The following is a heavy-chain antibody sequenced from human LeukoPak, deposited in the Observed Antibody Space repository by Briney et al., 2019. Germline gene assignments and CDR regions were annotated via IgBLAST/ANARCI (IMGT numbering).Heavy chain of an antibody. CDR2: IFPGYSDT. V-gene: IGHV5-51*01. Sequence: GEALMISCKGSGYSFTRYWMGWVRQMPGKGLEGMGIIFPGYSDTRYSPSFQGQHTIRPHNYISPGYLQWRSLKASDTAMYYCARRGAAAGLHFDYWGQGTLVTVSS. CDR1: GYSFTRYW. CDR3: ARRGAAAGLHFDY. J-gene: IGHJ4*02. D-gene: IGHD6-13*01.